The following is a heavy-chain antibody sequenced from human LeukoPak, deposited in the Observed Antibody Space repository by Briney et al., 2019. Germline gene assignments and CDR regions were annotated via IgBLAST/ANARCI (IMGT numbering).Heavy chain of an antibody. CDR1: GFTVSSNY. V-gene: IGHV3-48*04. CDR3: ARGREDYDSGGYYLLFDF. J-gene: IGHJ4*02. Sequence: PGGSLRLPCAASGFTVSSNYMNWVRQAPGKGLQWVSYISSSSSTIYYADSVKGRFTISRDNAKNSLYLQMNSLRAEDTALYYCARGREDYDSGGYYLLFDFWGQGTLVTVSS. D-gene: IGHD3-22*01. CDR2: ISSSSSTI.